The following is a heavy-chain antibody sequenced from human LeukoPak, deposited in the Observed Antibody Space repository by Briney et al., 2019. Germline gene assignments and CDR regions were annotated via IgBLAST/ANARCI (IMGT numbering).Heavy chain of an antibody. D-gene: IGHD3-3*01. CDR3: ARAPRSWSFDY. V-gene: IGHV1-8*01. CDR1: GYTFTSYD. J-gene: IGHJ4*02. CDR2: MNPNSGAT. Sequence: ASVKVSCKASGYTFTSYDINWLRQATGQGPEWMGWMNPNSGATGYAQKFQGRVTMTRSTSINTAYMELSSLRSEDTAVYYCARAPRSWSFDYWGQGTLVTVSS.